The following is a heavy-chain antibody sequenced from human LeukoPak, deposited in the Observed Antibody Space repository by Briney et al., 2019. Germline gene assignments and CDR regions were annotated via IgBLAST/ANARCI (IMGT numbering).Heavy chain of an antibody. D-gene: IGHD3-10*01. Sequence: SDTLSLTCDVSGYSISGSNWWGWIRQSPGKGLEWIGEINHSGSTNYNPSLKSRVTISVDTSKNQFSLKLSSVTAADTAVYYCARGGRRRGFGEPLNWFDPWGQGTLVTVSS. V-gene: IGHV4-28*03. CDR1: GYSISGSNW. CDR3: ARGGRRRGFGEPLNWFDP. CDR2: INHSGST. J-gene: IGHJ5*02.